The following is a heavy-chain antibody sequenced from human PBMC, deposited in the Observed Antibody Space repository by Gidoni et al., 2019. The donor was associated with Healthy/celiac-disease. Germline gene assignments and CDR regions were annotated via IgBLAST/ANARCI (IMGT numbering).Heavy chain of an antibody. CDR1: GLTFDDYG. CDR3: ARAPYSLWYFDL. J-gene: IGHJ2*01. Sequence: EVQRVEAGGGVVRPGGGLRVSGAAAGLTFDDYGMSWVRQAPGRGLGWVSCITWNCGSTGYADSVKGRFTVSRDNAKNSLYLQMISLRAEDTALYYCARAPYSLWYFDLWGRGTLVTVSS. CDR2: ITWNCGST. V-gene: IGHV3-20*04. D-gene: IGHD3-16*01.